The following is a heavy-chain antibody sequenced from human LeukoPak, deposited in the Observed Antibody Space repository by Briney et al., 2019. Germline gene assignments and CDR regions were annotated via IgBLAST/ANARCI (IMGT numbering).Heavy chain of an antibody. J-gene: IGHJ3*02. CDR2: IYYSGST. CDR1: GGSISSSSYY. D-gene: IGHD3-16*01. V-gene: IGHV4-39*01. CDR3: ARATFSDAFDI. Sequence: PSETLSLTCTVSGGSISSSSYYWGWIRQPPGKGLEWIGSIYYSGSTYYNPSLKSRVTISVDTSKNQFSLKLSSVTAADTAVYYCARATFSDAFDIWGQGTMVTVSS.